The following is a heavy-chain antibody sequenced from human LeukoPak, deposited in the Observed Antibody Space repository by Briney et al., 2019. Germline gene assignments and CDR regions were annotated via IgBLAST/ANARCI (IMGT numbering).Heavy chain of an antibody. D-gene: IGHD3-9*01. J-gene: IGHJ4*02. Sequence: EASVKVSCKASGYTFTSYGISWVRQAPGQGLEWMGWISAYNGNTNYAQKLQGRVTMTTDTSTSTAYMELRSLRSDDTAVYYCARNPKVYYDILTGYYPLDYWGQGTLVTVSS. V-gene: IGHV1-18*01. CDR2: ISAYNGNT. CDR3: ARNPKVYYDILTGYYPLDY. CDR1: GYTFTSYG.